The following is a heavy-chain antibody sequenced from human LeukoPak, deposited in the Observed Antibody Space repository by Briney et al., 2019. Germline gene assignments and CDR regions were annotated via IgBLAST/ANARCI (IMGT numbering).Heavy chain of an antibody. J-gene: IGHJ5*02. CDR1: GYSISSGYY. CDR2: INHSGST. CDR3: ARLRKLLWFGEGFDP. Sequence: SETLSLTCTVSGYSISSGYYWSWIRQPPGKGLEWIGEINHSGSTNYNPSLKSRVTISVDTSKNQFSLKLSSVTAADTAVYYSARLRKLLWFGEGFDPWGQGTLVTVSS. D-gene: IGHD3-10*01. V-gene: IGHV4-38-2*02.